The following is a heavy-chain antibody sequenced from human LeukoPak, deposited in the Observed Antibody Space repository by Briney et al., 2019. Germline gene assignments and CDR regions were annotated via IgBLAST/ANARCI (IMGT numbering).Heavy chain of an antibody. V-gene: IGHV4-59*01. CDR3: ARGLGSDFWSGEKYYYYYMDV. CDR2: IYYSGST. D-gene: IGHD3-3*01. J-gene: IGHJ6*03. Sequence: SETLPLTCTVSGGSISSYYWSWIRQPPGKGLEWIGYIYYSGSTNYNPSLKSRVTISVDTSKNQFSLKLSSVTAADTAVYYCARGLGSDFWSGEKYYYYYMDVWGKGTTVTVSS. CDR1: GGSISSYY.